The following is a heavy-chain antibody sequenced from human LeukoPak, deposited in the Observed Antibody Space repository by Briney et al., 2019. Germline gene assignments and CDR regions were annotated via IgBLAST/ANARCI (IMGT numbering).Heavy chain of an antibody. CDR2: IIPIFGTA. CDR3: AVDYYDSSGFSDY. V-gene: IGHV1-69*06. D-gene: IGHD3-22*01. Sequence: SVKASCKASGGTLSSYAISWARQAPGQGLEWMGRIIPIFGTANYAQKLQGRVTITADKSTSTAYMELSSLRSEGTAVYYCAVDYYDSSGFSDYWGRGTLVTVSS. CDR1: GGTLSSYA. J-gene: IGHJ4*02.